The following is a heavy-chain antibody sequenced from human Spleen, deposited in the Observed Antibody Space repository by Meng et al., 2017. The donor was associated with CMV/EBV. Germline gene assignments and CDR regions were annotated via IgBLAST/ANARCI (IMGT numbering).Heavy chain of an antibody. J-gene: IGHJ3*02. CDR1: GYTFTAHY. Sequence: ASVKVSCKASGYTFTAHYFHWVRQAPGQGLEWMGWIHPHRGDTNYAQQFQGRVTLTRDTSINTGYMELSGLRSDDTAVYYCARGGFWSGQDAFDIWGQGTMVTVSS. CDR2: IHPHRGDT. D-gene: IGHD3-3*01. CDR3: ARGGFWSGQDAFDI. V-gene: IGHV1-2*02.